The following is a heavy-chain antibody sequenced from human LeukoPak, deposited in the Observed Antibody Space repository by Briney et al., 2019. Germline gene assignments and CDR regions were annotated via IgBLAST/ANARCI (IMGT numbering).Heavy chain of an antibody. CDR3: ARYGSGSYYRYYYYYMDV. V-gene: IGHV3-48*03. D-gene: IGHD3-10*01. CDR2: ISSSGSTI. J-gene: IGHJ6*03. Sequence: GGSLRLSCAASGFTVSSNYMNWVRQAPGKGLEWVSYISSSGSTIYYADSVKGRFTISRDNAKNSLYLQMNSLRAEDTAVYYCARYGSGSYYRYYYYYMDVWGKGTTVTISS. CDR1: GFTVSSNY.